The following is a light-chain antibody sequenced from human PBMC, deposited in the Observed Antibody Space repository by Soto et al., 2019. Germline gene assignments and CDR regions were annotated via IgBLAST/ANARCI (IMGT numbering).Light chain of an antibody. CDR3: QQYGSSPPRT. J-gene: IGKJ1*01. V-gene: IGKV3-20*01. CDR1: QSVSSSY. Sequence: EIGLTQSPGTLSLSPGERATLSCRASQSVSSSYLAWYQQKPGQAPRLLIYGASSRATGIPDRFSGSGSATDFTLTISRLEPEHYAVYYCQQYGSSPPRTFGQGTKVEIK. CDR2: GAS.